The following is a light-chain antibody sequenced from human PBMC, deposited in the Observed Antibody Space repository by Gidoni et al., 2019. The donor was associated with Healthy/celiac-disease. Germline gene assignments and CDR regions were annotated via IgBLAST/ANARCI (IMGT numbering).Light chain of an antibody. CDR3: HQYRNWPSLT. J-gene: IGKJ4*01. CDR1: QAININ. CDR2: GAA. V-gene: IGKV3-15*01. Sequence: VMTQSPAIVSVSPGDTATLSCRASQAININLAWYKQRPGQAPSLLIYGAATRATGIPARFSGSGSGTEFIFTTSSLQFEDFAVYYCHQYRNWPSLTFGGGTKVDIK.